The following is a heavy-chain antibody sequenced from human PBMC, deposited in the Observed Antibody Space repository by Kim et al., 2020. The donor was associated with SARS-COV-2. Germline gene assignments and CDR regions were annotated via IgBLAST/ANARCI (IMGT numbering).Heavy chain of an antibody. CDR3: AKGRVRYYYYGMDV. V-gene: IGHV3-23*01. J-gene: IGHJ6*02. Sequence: EDSVKGRFTISRDKSQNTLYLQMNSLRAEETAVYYCAKGRVRYYYYGMDVWGQGTTVTVSS. D-gene: IGHD3-10*01.